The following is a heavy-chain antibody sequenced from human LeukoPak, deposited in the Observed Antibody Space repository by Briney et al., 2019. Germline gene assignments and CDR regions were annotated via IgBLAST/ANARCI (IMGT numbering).Heavy chain of an antibody. CDR2: ISGSGGST. V-gene: IGHV3-23*01. Sequence: GGSLRLSCAASGFTFSSYAMSWVRQAPGKGLEWVSAISGSGGSTYYADSVKGRFTISRDNSKNTLYLQMNSLRAEDTAVYYCARASRIAAAGPSYYFGYWGQGTLVTVSS. D-gene: IGHD6-13*01. J-gene: IGHJ4*02. CDR1: GFTFSSYA. CDR3: ARASRIAAAGPSYYFGY.